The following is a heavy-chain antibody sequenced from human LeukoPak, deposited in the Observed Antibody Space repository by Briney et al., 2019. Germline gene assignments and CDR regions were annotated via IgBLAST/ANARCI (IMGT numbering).Heavy chain of an antibody. V-gene: IGHV1-18*01. CDR2: ISAYNGNT. CDR3: ARDLGLRGVTNWFDP. CDR1: GYTFTSYG. D-gene: IGHD3-10*01. Sequence: GASVKVSCKASGYTFTSYGISWVRQAPGQGLEWMGWISAYNGNTNYAQKLQGRVTMTTDTSTSTAYMELRSLRSEDTAVYYCARDLGLRGVTNWFDPWGQGTLVTVSS. J-gene: IGHJ5*02.